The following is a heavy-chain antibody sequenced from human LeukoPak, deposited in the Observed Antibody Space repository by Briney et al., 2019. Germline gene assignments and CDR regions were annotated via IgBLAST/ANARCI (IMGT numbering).Heavy chain of an antibody. D-gene: IGHD1-1*01. CDR3: VARNGDYSYMDV. CDR1: GGSIINRSYY. V-gene: IGHV4-39*01. CDR2: IYYSGTT. J-gene: IGHJ6*03. Sequence: SETLSLTCTVSGGSIINRSYYWDWIRQPPGKGLEWIGSIYYSGTTYYNPYRKSRVTISVDASKNQFSLKLSSVTAADTSVYYCVARNGDYSYMDVWGKGTTVTVSS.